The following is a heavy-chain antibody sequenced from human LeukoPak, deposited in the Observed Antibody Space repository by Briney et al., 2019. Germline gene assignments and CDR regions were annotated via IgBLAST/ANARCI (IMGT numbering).Heavy chain of an antibody. V-gene: IGHV3-48*01. Sequence: GGPLRLSCAASGFTFSSYSINWVRQAPGKGLEWVSYISSSSNTIYYVDSVKGRFTISRDNAKNSLYLQMNSLRAEDTAVYYCAGDGFIAAAGIRGAPSDYWGQGTLVTVSS. CDR1: GFTFSSYS. CDR2: ISSSSNTI. D-gene: IGHD6-13*01. CDR3: AGDGFIAAAGIRGAPSDY. J-gene: IGHJ4*02.